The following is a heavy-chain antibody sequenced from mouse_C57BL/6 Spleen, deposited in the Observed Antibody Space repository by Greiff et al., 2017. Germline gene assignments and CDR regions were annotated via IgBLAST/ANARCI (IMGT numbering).Heavy chain of an antibody. CDR3: ARHGSSPYYFDY. Sequence: VQLQQSGAELVKPGASVKMSCKASGYTFTSYWITWVKQRPGQGLEWIGDIYPGSGSTNYNEKFKSKATLTVDTSSSTAYMQLSSLTSEDSAVYYCARHGSSPYYFDYWGQGTTLTVSS. V-gene: IGHV1-55*01. D-gene: IGHD1-1*01. CDR1: GYTFTSYW. J-gene: IGHJ2*01. CDR2: IYPGSGST.